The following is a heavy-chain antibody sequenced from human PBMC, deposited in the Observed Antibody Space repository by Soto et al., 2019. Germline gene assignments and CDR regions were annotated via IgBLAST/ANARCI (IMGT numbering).Heavy chain of an antibody. V-gene: IGHV3-7*01. CDR3: AREDVYRFDY. Sequence: EVQLVESGGGLVQPGGSLSVSCAASGFTFTSYWMSWVRQAPGKGLEWVANIKEDGSAKYYLDSVKGRFTISRDNAKNSLYLQMSSLRAEETAVYYCAREDVYRFDYWGQGTLVTVSS. CDR1: GFTFTSYW. CDR2: IKEDGSAK. J-gene: IGHJ4*02.